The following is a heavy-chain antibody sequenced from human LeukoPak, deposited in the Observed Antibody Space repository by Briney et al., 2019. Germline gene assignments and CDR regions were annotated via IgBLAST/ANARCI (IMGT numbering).Heavy chain of an antibody. Sequence: GASVKVSCKASGYTFTGYYVHWVRQAPGQGIEWMGWINPNRGGTNYAQKFQGRVTMTRDTSISTAYLELSRLRSDDTAVYYCAKEGGYCSSGTCYPWWFDPWGQGTLVTVSS. CDR2: INPNRGGT. D-gene: IGHD2-15*01. CDR1: GYTFTGYY. CDR3: AKEGGYCSSGTCYPWWFDP. J-gene: IGHJ5*02. V-gene: IGHV1-2*02.